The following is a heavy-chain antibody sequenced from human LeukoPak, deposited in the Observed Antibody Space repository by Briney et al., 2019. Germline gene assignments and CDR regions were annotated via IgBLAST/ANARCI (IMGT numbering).Heavy chain of an antibody. J-gene: IGHJ6*03. D-gene: IGHD4-23*01. CDR1: GGSISSYY. CDR2: IYTSGSN. V-gene: IGHV4-4*07. Sequence: TSSETLSLTCTVSGGSISSYYWSWIRQPAGKGLEWIGRIYTSGSNNYNPSLKSRVTMSVDTSKNQFSLKLSSVTAADTAMYYCAREVADYGGYYYYHYMDVWGKGTTVTISS. CDR3: AREVADYGGYYYYHYMDV.